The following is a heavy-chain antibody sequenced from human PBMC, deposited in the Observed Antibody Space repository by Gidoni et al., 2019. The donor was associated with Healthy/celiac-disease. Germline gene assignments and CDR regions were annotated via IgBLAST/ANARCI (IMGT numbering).Heavy chain of an antibody. Sequence: QVQLQESGPGLVKPSETLSLTCTVSGGSISTYYWSWIRQPPGKGLEWIGYISYSGSTNYNPSLKSRVTISVDTSKNQFSLKLSSVTAADTAVYYCARYFGRYCTNGVCYTRRAFDYWGQGTLVTVSS. CDR1: GGSISTYY. D-gene: IGHD2-8*01. CDR2: ISYSGST. J-gene: IGHJ4*02. V-gene: IGHV4-59*01. CDR3: ARYFGRYCTNGVCYTRRAFDY.